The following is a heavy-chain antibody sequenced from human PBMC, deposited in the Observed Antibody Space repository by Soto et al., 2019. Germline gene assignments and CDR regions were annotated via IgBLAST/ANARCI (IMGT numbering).Heavy chain of an antibody. CDR1: RFTFTSYA. V-gene: IGHV3-23*01. CDR2: ISGGGGTT. D-gene: IGHD1-7*01. CDR3: AKASGTVRGYFDF. J-gene: IGHJ4*02. Sequence: EVQLLESGGGLVQPGGSLRLSCAASRFTFTSYAMSWVRQGPGKGLELVSGISGGGGTTYYPDSVKGRFTISRDNSKNTVYLQINSLRADDTAVYYCAKASGTVRGYFDFWGQGILVTVSS.